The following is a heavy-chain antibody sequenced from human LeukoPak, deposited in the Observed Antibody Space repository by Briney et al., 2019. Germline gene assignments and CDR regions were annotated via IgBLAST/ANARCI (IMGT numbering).Heavy chain of an antibody. D-gene: IGHD2-15*01. CDR3: ARLPQGYCSGGSCDY. J-gene: IGHJ4*02. V-gene: IGHV4-39*01. Sequence: PSETLSLTCTVSGGSIYTSTYWGWISQPPGKGLEWIGSMFYSGSTFYNPSLKSRVTISVDTSNNQFSLNLSSVTAADTAVYYCARLPQGYCSGGSCDYWGQGTLVTVSS. CDR2: MFYSGST. CDR1: GGSIYTSTY.